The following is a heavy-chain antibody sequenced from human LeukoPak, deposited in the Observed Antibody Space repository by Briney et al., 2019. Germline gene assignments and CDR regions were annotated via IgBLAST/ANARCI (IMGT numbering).Heavy chain of an antibody. J-gene: IGHJ3*02. CDR3: AKSVMITFGGVIGAFDI. D-gene: IGHD3-16*02. V-gene: IGHV3-23*01. Sequence: GGSLRLSCAASGFTFSSYAMSWVRQAPGKGLEWVSAISGSGGSTYYADSVKGRFTISRDNSKNTLYPQMNSLRAEDTAVYYCAKSVMITFGGVIGAFDIWGQGTMVTVSS. CDR2: ISGSGGST. CDR1: GFTFSSYA.